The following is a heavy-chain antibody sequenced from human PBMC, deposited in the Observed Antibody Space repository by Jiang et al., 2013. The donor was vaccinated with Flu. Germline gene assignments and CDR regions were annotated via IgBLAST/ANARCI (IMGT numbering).Heavy chain of an antibody. CDR3: ARHHRVAPAHMSWFDP. J-gene: IGHJ5*02. CDR2: IYYSGST. V-gene: IGHV4-39*01. Sequence: GLVKPSETLSLTCTVSGGSISSSSYYWGWIASPRKGLEWIGSIYYSGSTYYNPSLKSRVTISVDTSKNQFSLKLSSVTAADTAVYYCARHHRVAPAHMSWFDPWGQGTLVTVSS. D-gene: IGHD2-15*01. CDR1: GGSISSSSYY.